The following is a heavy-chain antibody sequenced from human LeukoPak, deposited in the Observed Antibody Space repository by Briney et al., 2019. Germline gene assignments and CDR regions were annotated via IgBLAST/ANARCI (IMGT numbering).Heavy chain of an antibody. V-gene: IGHV3-23*01. CDR3: ARDRDVVVITCFLDY. CDR1: GFTFSSYA. J-gene: IGHJ4*02. Sequence: PGGSLRLSCAASGFTFSSYAMSWVRQAPGKGLEWVSAISGSGGSTYYADSVKGRFTISRDNSKNTLYLQMNSLRAEDTAVYYCARDRDVVVITCFLDYWGQGTLVTVSS. CDR2: ISGSGGST. D-gene: IGHD3-22*01.